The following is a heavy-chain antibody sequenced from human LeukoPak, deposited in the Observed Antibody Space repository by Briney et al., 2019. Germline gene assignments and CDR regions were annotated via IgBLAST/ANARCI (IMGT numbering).Heavy chain of an antibody. V-gene: IGHV4-34*01. CDR3: ASTAMGKIDY. J-gene: IGHJ4*02. D-gene: IGHD5-18*01. CDR1: GGSFSGYY. Sequence: SETLSLTCAVYGGSFSGYYWSWIRQPPGKGLEWIGEINHSGSTNYNPSLKSRVTISVDTSKNQFSLKLSSVTAADTAVYYCASTAMGKIDYWGQGTLVTVSS. CDR2: INHSGST.